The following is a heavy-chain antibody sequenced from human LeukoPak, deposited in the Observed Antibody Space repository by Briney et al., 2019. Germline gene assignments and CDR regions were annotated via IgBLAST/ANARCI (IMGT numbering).Heavy chain of an antibody. CDR1: GGSISSGGYY. CDR3: ARGGRCSSTSCYSY. Sequence: PSQTLSLTCTVSGGSISSGGYYWSWIRQHPGKGLEWIGYIYYSGSTYYNPSLKSRVTISVDPSRNQFSLKLSSVTAADTAVYYCARGGRCSSTSCYSYWGQGPLVTVSS. V-gene: IGHV4-31*03. CDR2: IYYSGST. J-gene: IGHJ4*02. D-gene: IGHD2-2*01.